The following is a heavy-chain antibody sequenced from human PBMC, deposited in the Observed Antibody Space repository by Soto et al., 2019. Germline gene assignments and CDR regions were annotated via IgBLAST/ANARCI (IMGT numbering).Heavy chain of an antibody. Sequence: SETLSLTCTVSGDSISSGSYYWSWIRQLPGKGLEWIGHINYSGYTYSNPSLKSRLTISVDTSKTQFSLSLSSVTAADTAMYYCVRWGSPYCGGSSCHNQNWFGPWGQGTLVTVSS. CDR1: GDSISSGSYY. D-gene: IGHD2-21*01. V-gene: IGHV4-31*03. J-gene: IGHJ5*02. CDR2: INYSGYT. CDR3: VRWGSPYCGGSSCHNQNWFGP.